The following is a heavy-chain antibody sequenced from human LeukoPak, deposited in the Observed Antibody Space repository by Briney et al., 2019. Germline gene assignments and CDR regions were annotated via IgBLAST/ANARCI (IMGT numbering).Heavy chain of an antibody. V-gene: IGHV1-18*01. CDR3: ARDVLKRRSWPLNDD. D-gene: IGHD6-13*01. CDR2: ISAYNGNT. Sequence: ASVKVSCKASGYTFTSYGISWVRQAPGQGLEWMGWISAYNGNTNYAQKVQGRVTMTTDTSTSTAYMELRSLRSDDTAVYYCARDVLKRRSWPLNDDWGQGTLVTVSS. CDR1: GYTFTSYG. J-gene: IGHJ4*02.